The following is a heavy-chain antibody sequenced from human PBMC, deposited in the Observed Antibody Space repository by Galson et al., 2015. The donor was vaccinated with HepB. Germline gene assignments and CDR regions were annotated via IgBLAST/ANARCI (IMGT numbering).Heavy chain of an antibody. CDR3: ARDEPRAVAGYYYYGMDV. Sequence: SLRLSCAASGFTFSSYAMHWVRQAPGKGLEWVAVISYDGSNKYYADSVKGRFTISRDNSKNTLYLRMNSLRAEDTAVYYCARDEPRAVAGYYYYGMDVWGQGTTVTVSS. V-gene: IGHV3-30-3*01. CDR2: ISYDGSNK. J-gene: IGHJ6*02. D-gene: IGHD6-19*01. CDR1: GFTFSSYA.